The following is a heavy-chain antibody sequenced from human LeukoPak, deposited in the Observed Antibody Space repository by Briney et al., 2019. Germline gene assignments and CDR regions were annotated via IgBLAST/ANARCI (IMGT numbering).Heavy chain of an antibody. Sequence: GSLRLSCAASGFTFSDYYMSWIRQAPGKGLEWVSYISSSGSTIYYADPVKGRFTISRDNAMNSLYLQMNSLRAEDTAVYYCARGSGYFGYYYMDVWGKGTTVTVSS. CDR3: ARGSGYFGYYYMDV. CDR2: ISSSGSTI. J-gene: IGHJ6*03. CDR1: GFTFSDYY. V-gene: IGHV3-11*01. D-gene: IGHD3-3*01.